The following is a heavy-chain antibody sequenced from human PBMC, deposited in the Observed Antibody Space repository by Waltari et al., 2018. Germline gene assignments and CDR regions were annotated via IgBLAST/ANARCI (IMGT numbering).Heavy chain of an antibody. J-gene: IGHJ6*02. Sequence: QVQLVQSGAEVKKPGASVKVSCKASGYTFTSYDINWVRQATGQGLEWMGWMKPSRGNTGYAQKFQGRVTMTRKNTISTAYMELSSLRSEDTAVYYCARGILAESDYYYYGMDVWGQGTTVTVSS. CDR1: GYTFTSYD. D-gene: IGHD2-8*02. CDR3: ARGILAESDYYYYGMDV. V-gene: IGHV1-8*02. CDR2: MKPSRGNT.